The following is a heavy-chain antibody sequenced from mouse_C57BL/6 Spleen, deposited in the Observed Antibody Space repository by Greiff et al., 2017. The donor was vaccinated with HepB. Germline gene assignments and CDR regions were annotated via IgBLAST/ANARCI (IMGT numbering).Heavy chain of an antibody. CDR2: ISDGGSYT. CDR3: ARDQGGHYYGSSPWYFDV. D-gene: IGHD1-1*01. J-gene: IGHJ1*03. V-gene: IGHV5-4*01. Sequence: EVKVEESGGGLVKPGGSLKLSCAASGFTFSSYAMSWVRQTPEKRLEWVATISDGGSYTYYPDNVKGRFTISRDNAKNNLYLQMSHLKSEDTAMYYCARDQGGHYYGSSPWYFDVWGTGTTVTVSS. CDR1: GFTFSSYA.